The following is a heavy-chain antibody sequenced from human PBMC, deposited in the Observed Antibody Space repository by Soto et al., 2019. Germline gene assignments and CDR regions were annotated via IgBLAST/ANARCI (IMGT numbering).Heavy chain of an antibody. CDR3: AGTYCSSTTCPNTY. D-gene: IGHD2-2*01. CDR2: INPHSGGT. J-gene: IGHJ4*02. Sequence: ASVKVSCKTSGDTFTGYYIYWVRQAPGQGLEWMGWINPHSGGTDSSQKFQGRVTMTRDTSISTAYMELSRLRSDDTAVYYCAGTYCSSTTCPNTYWGQGTMLTVSS. CDR1: GDTFTGYY. V-gene: IGHV1-2*02.